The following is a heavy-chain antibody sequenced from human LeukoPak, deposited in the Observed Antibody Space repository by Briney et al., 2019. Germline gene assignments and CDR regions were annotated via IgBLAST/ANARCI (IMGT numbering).Heavy chain of an antibody. D-gene: IGHD3-3*01. Sequence: GGSLRLSCAASGFTSSSYGMHWVRQAPGKGLEWEAVISYDGGNKYYADSVKGRFNISRDNSKNTLYLQMNSLRAEDTAVYYCAKVTSCSHDSDDWGQGTTVTVSS. V-gene: IGHV3-30*18. CDR2: ISYDGGNK. CDR3: AKVTSCSHDSDD. J-gene: IGHJ4*02. CDR1: GFTSSSYG.